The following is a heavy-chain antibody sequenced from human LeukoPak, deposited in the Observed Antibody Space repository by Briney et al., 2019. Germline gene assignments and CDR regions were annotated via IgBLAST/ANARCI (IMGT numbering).Heavy chain of an antibody. CDR2: ISSSSSTI. J-gene: IGHJ5*02. CDR3: ARSGSSRGGRLDP. CDR1: GFTFSSYS. D-gene: IGHD1-26*01. V-gene: IGHV3-48*04. Sequence: GGSLRLSCAASGFTFSSYSMNWVRQAPGKGLEWVSYISSSSSTIYYADSVKGRFTISRDNAKNSLYLQMNSLRAEDTAVYYCARSGSSRGGRLDPWGHGTLVTVSS.